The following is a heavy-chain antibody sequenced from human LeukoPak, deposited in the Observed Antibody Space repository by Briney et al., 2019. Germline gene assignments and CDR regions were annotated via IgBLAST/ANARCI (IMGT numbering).Heavy chain of an antibody. J-gene: IGHJ4*02. D-gene: IGHD6-13*01. CDR1: GGSISSYY. Sequence: SETLSLTCTVSGGSISSYYWSWIRQPPGKGLEWIGYIYYSGSTNYNPSLKSRVTISVDTSKNQFSLKLSSVTAADTAVYYCAKDFQIGGSSWYGGDFDYWGQGTLVTVSS. CDR3: AKDFQIGGSSWYGGDFDY. CDR2: IYYSGST. V-gene: IGHV4-59*01.